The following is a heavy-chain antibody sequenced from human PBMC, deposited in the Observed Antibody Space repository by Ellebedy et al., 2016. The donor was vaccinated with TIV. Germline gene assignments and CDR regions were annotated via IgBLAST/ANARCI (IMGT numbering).Heavy chain of an antibody. D-gene: IGHD4-11*01. Sequence: ASVKVSCXASGYTFTGYYMHWVRQAPGQGLEWMGWINPNSGGTNYAQKFQGWVTMTRDTSISTAYMELSRLRSDDTAVYYCARGVTHHYYYYYGMDVWGQGTTVTVSS. J-gene: IGHJ6*02. CDR2: INPNSGGT. CDR3: ARGVTHHYYYYYGMDV. V-gene: IGHV1-2*04. CDR1: GYTFTGYY.